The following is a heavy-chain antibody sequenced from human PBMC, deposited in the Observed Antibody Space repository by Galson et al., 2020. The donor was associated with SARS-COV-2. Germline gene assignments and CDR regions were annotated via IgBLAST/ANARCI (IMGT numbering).Heavy chain of an antibody. V-gene: IGHV3-33*01. D-gene: IGHD1-26*01. Sequence: GGSLRLSCAAYGFTFSSYGMHWLRQAPGNGLECVAVIWYDGSNKYYADSVKGRFTISRDNSKNTLYLQMNSLRAEDTAVYYCARLELPLSALDYWGQGTLVTVSS. J-gene: IGHJ4*02. CDR2: IWYDGSNK. CDR1: GFTFSSYG. CDR3: ARLELPLSALDY.